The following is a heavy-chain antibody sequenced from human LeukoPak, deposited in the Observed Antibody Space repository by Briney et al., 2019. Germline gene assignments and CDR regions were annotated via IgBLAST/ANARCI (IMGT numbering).Heavy chain of an antibody. D-gene: IGHD3-16*01. V-gene: IGHV4-39*07. CDR3: ASLNAWGTEAFDI. CDR2: IYYSGST. J-gene: IGHJ3*02. Sequence: SETLSLTCTVSGGSISSYYWGWIRQPPGKGLEWIGSIYYSGSTYYNPSLKSRVTISVDTSKNQFSLKLSSVTAADTAVYYCASLNAWGTEAFDIWGQGTMVTVSS. CDR1: GGSISSYY.